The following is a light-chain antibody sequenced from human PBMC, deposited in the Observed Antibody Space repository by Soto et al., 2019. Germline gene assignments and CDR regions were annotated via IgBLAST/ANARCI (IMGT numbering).Light chain of an antibody. J-gene: IGLJ1*01. CDR2: EVS. Sequence: QSALTQPRSVSGSPGQSVTISCTGTSSDVGGFDYVSWYQQHPGKAPKLMIYEVSNRPSGVSNRFSGSKSGNTASLTISGLQAEDEADYYCSSYTSSSHPFGTGTKVTVL. V-gene: IGLV2-14*01. CDR1: SSDVGGFDY. CDR3: SSYTSSSHP.